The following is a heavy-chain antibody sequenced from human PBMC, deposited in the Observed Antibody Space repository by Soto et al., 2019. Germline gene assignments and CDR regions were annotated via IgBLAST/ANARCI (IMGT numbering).Heavy chain of an antibody. CDR3: ARVSHSSGWYFDSRDY. CDR1: GYTFTSYG. CDR2: ISAYNGNT. J-gene: IGHJ4*02. V-gene: IGHV1-18*01. D-gene: IGHD6-19*01. Sequence: GASVKVSCKASGYTFTSYGISWVRQAPGQGLEWMGWISAYNGNTNYAQKLQGRVTMTTDTSTSTAYMELRSLRSDDTAVYYCARVSHSSGWYFDSRDYWGQGTLVTVSS.